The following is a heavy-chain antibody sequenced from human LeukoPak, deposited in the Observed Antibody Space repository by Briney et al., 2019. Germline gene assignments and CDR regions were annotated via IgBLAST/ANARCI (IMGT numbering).Heavy chain of an antibody. CDR3: ARLRRGRIAVLFDC. Sequence: PSETLSLTCAVYGGSFSGYYWSWIRQPPGKGLEWIGEINHSGSTNYNPSLKSRVTISVDTSKNQFSLKLSSVTAADTAVYYCARLRRGRIAVLFDCWGQGTLVTVSS. D-gene: IGHD6-19*01. J-gene: IGHJ4*02. V-gene: IGHV4-34*01. CDR2: INHSGST. CDR1: GGSFSGYY.